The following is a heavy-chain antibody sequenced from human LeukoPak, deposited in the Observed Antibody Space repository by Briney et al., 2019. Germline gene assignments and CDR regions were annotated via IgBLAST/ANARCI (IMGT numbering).Heavy chain of an antibody. J-gene: IGHJ5*02. CDR1: GGSISSGGYY. D-gene: IGHD3-10*01. V-gene: IGHV4-31*03. Sequence: SETLSLTCTVSGGSISSGGYYWSWIRQHPGKGLEWIGYIYYSGSTYYNPSLKSRVTISVDTSKNQFSLKLSSVTAADTAVYYCARSHSYYGSGIDPWGQGTLVTVSS. CDR2: IYYSGST. CDR3: ARSHSYYGSGIDP.